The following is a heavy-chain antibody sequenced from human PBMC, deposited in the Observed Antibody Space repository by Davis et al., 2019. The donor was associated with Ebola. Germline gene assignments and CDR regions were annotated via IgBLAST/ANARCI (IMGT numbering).Heavy chain of an antibody. CDR2: INTNTGNP. D-gene: IGHD2-15*01. Sequence: AASVKVSCKASGYTFTSYAMNWVRQAPGQGLEWMGWINTNTGNPTYAQGFTGRFVFSLDTSVSTAYLQISSLKAEDTAVYYCARDLVGYCSGGSCYDLYYYYYGMDVWGKGTTVTVSS. CDR3: ARDLVGYCSGGSCYDLYYYYYGMDV. V-gene: IGHV7-4-1*02. CDR1: GYTFTSYA. J-gene: IGHJ6*04.